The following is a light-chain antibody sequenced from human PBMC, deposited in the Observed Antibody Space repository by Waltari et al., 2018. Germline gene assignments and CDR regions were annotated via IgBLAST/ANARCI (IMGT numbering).Light chain of an antibody. V-gene: IGKV3-20*01. CDR1: QSVSRT. CDR2: DAS. J-gene: IGKJ1*01. CDR3: QKYGTLPAT. Sequence: EIVLTQSPGTLSLSPGERATLSCRASQSVSRTLAWYQQKPCQAPRLLIYDASRRATGIPDRFSGSGSGTDFSLTISRLEPEDFAWYFCQKYGTLPATFGQGTKVEIK.